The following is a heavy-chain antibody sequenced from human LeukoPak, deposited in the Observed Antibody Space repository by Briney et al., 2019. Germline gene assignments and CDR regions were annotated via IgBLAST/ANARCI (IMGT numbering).Heavy chain of an antibody. CDR2: INPSGGST. CDR3: ARVSREGMGY. CDR1: GYTFTSYY. D-gene: IGHD5-24*01. J-gene: IGHJ4*02. Sequence: ASVKVSCKASGYTFTSYYMHWVRQAPGQGLEWMGIINPSGGSTSYAQKSQGRVTMTRGTSTSTVYMELSSLRSEDTAVYYCARVSREGMGYWGQGTLVTVSS. V-gene: IGHV1-46*03.